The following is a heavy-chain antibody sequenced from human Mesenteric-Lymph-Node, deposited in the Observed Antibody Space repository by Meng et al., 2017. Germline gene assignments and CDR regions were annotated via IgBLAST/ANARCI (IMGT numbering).Heavy chain of an antibody. J-gene: IGHJ4*02. CDR1: GFTFDDYA. CDR2: ISWNSGSI. CDR3: ARKEVTTANFDY. D-gene: IGHD4-17*01. V-gene: IGHV3-9*01. Sequence: SLKISCAASGFTFDDYAMHWVRQAPGKGLEWVSGISWNSGSIGYADSVKGRFTISRDNSKNTLYLQMNSLRAEDTAIYYCARKEVTTANFDYWGQGTLVTVSS.